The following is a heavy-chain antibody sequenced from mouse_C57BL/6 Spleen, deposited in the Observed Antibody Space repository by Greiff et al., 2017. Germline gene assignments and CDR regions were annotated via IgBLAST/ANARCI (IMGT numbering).Heavy chain of an antibody. D-gene: IGHD1-1*01. Sequence: EVQLVESGGGLVKPGGSLKLSCAASGFTFSDYGMHWVRQAPEKGLEWVAYISSGSSTIYYADTVKGRFPISSDNVKNTLFLQMTSLRSEDTAMYYCARRGYYYGSSGGAMDYWGQGTSVTVSS. V-gene: IGHV5-17*01. CDR1: GFTFSDYG. J-gene: IGHJ4*01. CDR3: ARRGYYYGSSGGAMDY. CDR2: ISSGSSTI.